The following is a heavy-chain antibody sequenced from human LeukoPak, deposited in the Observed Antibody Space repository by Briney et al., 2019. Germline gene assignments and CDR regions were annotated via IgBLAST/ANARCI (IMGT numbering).Heavy chain of an antibody. CDR3: ARGLAAAGRTTYYYYYYMDV. V-gene: IGHV1-69*05. D-gene: IGHD6-13*01. J-gene: IGHJ6*03. Sequence: ASVKVSCKASGGTFSSYAISWVRQAPGQGLEWMGGIIPIFGTANYAQTFQGRVTITTDESTSTAYMELSSLRSEDTAVYYCARGLAAAGRTTYYYYYYMDVWGKGTTVTVSS. CDR1: GGTFSSYA. CDR2: IIPIFGTA.